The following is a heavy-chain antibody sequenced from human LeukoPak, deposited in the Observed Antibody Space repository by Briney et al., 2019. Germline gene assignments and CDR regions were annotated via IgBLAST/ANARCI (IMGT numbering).Heavy chain of an antibody. D-gene: IGHD6-19*01. J-gene: IGHJ5*02. CDR2: MNPNSGNT. CDR1: VYTFTSYD. V-gene: IGHV1-8*01. CDR3: ARDSSGWYRTGDWFDP. Sequence: SLKLSCKASVYTFTSYDINWVRQASGPGLEWMGWMNPNSGNTGYAQKFQGRVTMTRNTSISTAYMELSSLRSEDTAVYYCARDSSGWYRTGDWFDPWGQGTLVTVSS.